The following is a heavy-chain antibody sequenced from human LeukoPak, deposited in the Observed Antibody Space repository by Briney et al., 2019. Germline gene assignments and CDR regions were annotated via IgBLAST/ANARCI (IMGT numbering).Heavy chain of an antibody. J-gene: IGHJ4*02. D-gene: IGHD3-3*01. CDR1: GFTFSSYG. CDR3: ARGGTIFGVVLDYFDY. Sequence: GGSLRLSCAASGFTFSSYGMHWVRQAPGKGLEWVTFIRYDGTNKYYADSVKGRFAISRDNSKNTLYLQMSSLRAEDTAVYYCARGGTIFGVVLDYFDYWGQGTLVTVSS. V-gene: IGHV3-30*02. CDR2: IRYDGTNK.